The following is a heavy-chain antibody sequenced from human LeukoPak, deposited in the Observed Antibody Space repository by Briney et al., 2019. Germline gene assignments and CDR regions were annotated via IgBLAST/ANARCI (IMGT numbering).Heavy chain of an antibody. V-gene: IGHV3-7*01. CDR1: GFTFSSYW. Sequence: GGSLRLSCAASGFTFSSYWMSWVRQAPGKGLEWVANIKQDGSEKYYVDSVKGRFTISRDNAKNSLYLQMNSLRAEDTAVYYYARVGLRDNFDYWGQGTLVTVSS. D-gene: IGHD3-16*01. CDR3: ARVGLRDNFDY. J-gene: IGHJ4*02. CDR2: IKQDGSEK.